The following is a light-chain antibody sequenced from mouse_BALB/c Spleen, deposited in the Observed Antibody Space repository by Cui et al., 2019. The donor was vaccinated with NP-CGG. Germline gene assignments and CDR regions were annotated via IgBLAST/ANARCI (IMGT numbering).Light chain of an antibody. Sequence: QAVVTQASALTTSPGGTVTLTCRSSTGAVTTSNYANWVQEKPDHLFTGLIGGTNNRVPGVPARFSGSLIGDKAALTITGAQTEDEAIYFCALWYSNHWVFGGGTKLTVL. V-gene: IGLV1*01. CDR2: GTN. J-gene: IGLJ1*01. CDR1: TGAVTTSNY. CDR3: ALWYSNHWV.